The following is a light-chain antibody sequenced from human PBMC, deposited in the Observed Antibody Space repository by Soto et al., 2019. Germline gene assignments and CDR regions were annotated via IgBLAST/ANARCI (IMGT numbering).Light chain of an antibody. Sequence: SYELTQPPSVSVAPGQTARIPCGGNNIGSKSAHWYQQKPRQAPVLVVYDDSDRPSGIPERFSGSNSGNTATLTISRVGAGDEADYYCQVWDSSRVVLGGGTKVTVL. CDR2: DDS. CDR3: QVWDSSRVV. V-gene: IGLV3-21*02. CDR1: NIGSKS. J-gene: IGLJ3*02.